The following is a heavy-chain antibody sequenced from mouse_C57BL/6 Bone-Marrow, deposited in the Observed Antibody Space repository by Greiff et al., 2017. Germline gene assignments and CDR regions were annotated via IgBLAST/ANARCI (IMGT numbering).Heavy chain of an antibody. Sequence: EVHLVESGPELVKPGASVKMSCKASGYTFTDYNMHWVKQSHGKSLEWIGYINPNNGGTSYNQKFKGKATLTVNKSSSPAYLELRSLTSEDSAVYYCARLLRSHYAMDYWGQGTSVTVSS. CDR2: INPNNGGT. D-gene: IGHD1-1*01. CDR3: ARLLRSHYAMDY. CDR1: GYTFTDYN. V-gene: IGHV1-22*01. J-gene: IGHJ4*01.